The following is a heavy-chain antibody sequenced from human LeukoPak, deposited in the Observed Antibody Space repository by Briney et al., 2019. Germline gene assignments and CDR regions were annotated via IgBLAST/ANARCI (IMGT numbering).Heavy chain of an antibody. CDR2: INHSVST. D-gene: IGHD3-22*01. CDR1: GGSFSTYY. V-gene: IGHV4-34*01. CDR3: ARGRAVRYYDNSGYYYSFDY. J-gene: IGHJ4*02. Sequence: SQTLSLTCTVYGGSFSTYYWSWIRQPPGKGLEWIGEINHSVSTNYNPSLKSRVTISVDTSKNQFSLKLSSVTAADTAVYYCARGRAVRYYDNSGYYYSFDYWGQGTLVTVSS.